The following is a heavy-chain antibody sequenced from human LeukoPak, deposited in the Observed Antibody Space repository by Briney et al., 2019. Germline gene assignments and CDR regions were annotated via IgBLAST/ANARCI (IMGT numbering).Heavy chain of an antibody. J-gene: IGHJ4*02. CDR1: GFTFSGYY. Sequence: GGSLRLSCAASGFTFSGYYMSWVRQAPGKGLEWVSYITPSGSTIYYADSVKGRFTISRDNAKNSLYLQMNSLRAEDTAVYFCAGRDVYNSVIWGQGTLVTVSS. CDR3: AGRDVYNSVI. V-gene: IGHV3-11*01. D-gene: IGHD5-24*01. CDR2: ITPSGSTI.